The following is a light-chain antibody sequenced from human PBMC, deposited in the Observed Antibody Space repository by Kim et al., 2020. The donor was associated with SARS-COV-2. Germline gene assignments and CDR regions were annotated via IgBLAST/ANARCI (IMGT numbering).Light chain of an antibody. V-gene: IGKV3-11*01. CDR1: QNVYNY. Sequence: EVVLTQSPATLSLAPGDRATLSCRASQNVYNYLAWYQQRPGQSPRLLIFDVSSRAPGIPARFSGSGSGTDFTLTITSLEPEDFAIYYCQHGISRVTFGQGTRLEIK. J-gene: IGKJ5*01. CDR3: QHGISRVT. CDR2: DVS.